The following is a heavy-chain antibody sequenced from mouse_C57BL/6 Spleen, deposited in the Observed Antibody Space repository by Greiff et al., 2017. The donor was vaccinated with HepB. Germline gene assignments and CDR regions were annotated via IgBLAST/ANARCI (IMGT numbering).Heavy chain of an antibody. CDR3: HSNYVAY. CDR1: GFSFNTYA. CDR2: IRSKSNNYAT. V-gene: IGHV10-1*01. Sequence: GGGLVQPKGSLKLSCAASGFSFNTYAMNWVRQAPGKGLEWVARIRSKSNNYATYYADSVKDRFTISRDDSESMLYLQMNNLKTEDTAMYYCHSNYVAYWGQGTLVTVSA. J-gene: IGHJ3*01. D-gene: IGHD2-5*01.